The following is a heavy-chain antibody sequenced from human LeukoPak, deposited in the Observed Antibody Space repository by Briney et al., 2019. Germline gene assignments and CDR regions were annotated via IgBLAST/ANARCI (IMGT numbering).Heavy chain of an antibody. Sequence: PGGSLRLSCAASGYTFSSYAMSWVRQAPGKGLEWVSAISGSGGSTCYADSVKGRFTISRDNSKNTLYLQMNSLRAEDTAVYYCATLVVAGYYFDYWGQGTLVTVSS. CDR1: GYTFSSYA. J-gene: IGHJ4*02. D-gene: IGHD6-19*01. CDR2: ISGSGGST. V-gene: IGHV3-23*01. CDR3: ATLVVAGYYFDY.